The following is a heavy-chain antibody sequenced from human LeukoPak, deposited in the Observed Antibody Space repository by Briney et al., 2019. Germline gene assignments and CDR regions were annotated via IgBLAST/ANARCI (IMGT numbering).Heavy chain of an antibody. CDR3: ARRGDTPMIGDH. D-gene: IGHD5-18*01. J-gene: IGHJ4*02. Sequence: GGSLRLSCAGSEFTFSSYAMNWVRQAPGKGLEWLSYLSNTGNIHYAQSVKGRFTISRDNAKNSLYLQMDGLRAEDTAVYYCARRGDTPMIGDHWGQGILVTVAS. V-gene: IGHV3-69-1*02. CDR1: EFTFSSYA. CDR2: LSNTGNI.